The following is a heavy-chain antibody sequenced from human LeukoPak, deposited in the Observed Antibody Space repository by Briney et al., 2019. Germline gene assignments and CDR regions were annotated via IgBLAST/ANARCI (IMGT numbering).Heavy chain of an antibody. J-gene: IGHJ4*02. CDR1: GFTFSTYG. CDR3: ARDLGQIDY. V-gene: IGHV3-33*01. Sequence: GGSLRHSCTASGFTFSTYGMHWVRQAPGKGLEWVAVIWYDGSNKYYADSVKGRFTISRDNSQNTLYLQMNSLKAEDTAVYYCARDLGQIDYWGQGTLVTVSS. CDR2: IWYDGSNK.